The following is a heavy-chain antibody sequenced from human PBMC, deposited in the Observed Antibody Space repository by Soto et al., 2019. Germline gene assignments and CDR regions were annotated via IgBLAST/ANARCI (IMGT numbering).Heavy chain of an antibody. D-gene: IGHD5-12*01. CDR3: ARGGDGYNAHYYYYGMGV. CDR1: GGSISSGGYY. CDR2: IYYSGST. J-gene: IGHJ6*02. V-gene: IGHV4-31*03. Sequence: SETLSLTCTVSGGSISSGGYYWSWIRQHPGKGLEWIGYIYYSGSTYYNPSLKSRVTISVDTSKNQFSLKLSSVTAADTAVYYCARGGDGYNAHYYYYGMGVWGQGTTVTVSS.